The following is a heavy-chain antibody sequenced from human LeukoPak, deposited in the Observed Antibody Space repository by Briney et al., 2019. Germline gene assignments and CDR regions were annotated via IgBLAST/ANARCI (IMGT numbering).Heavy chain of an antibody. D-gene: IGHD3-3*01. J-gene: IGHJ3*02. V-gene: IGHV1-69*05. CDR2: IIPIFGTA. CDR3: ARGVLLEWLWIAGDAFDI. Sequence: SVQVSCKASRGTFSSYAISWVQQAPGQGLEWMGGIIPIFGTANYAQTFQGRVTITTDESTSTAYMELSSLRSEDTAVYYCARGVLLEWLWIAGDAFDIWGQGTMVTVSP. CDR1: RGTFSSYA.